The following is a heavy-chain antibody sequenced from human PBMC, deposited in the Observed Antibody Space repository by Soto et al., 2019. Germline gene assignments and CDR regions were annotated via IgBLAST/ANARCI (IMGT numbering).Heavy chain of an antibody. J-gene: IGHJ6*04. Sequence: GGSLRLSCAASGFTFSSYSMNWVRQAPGKGLEWVSSISSSSSYIYYADSVKGRFTISRDNAKNSLYLQMNSLRAEDTAVYYCARDPEYCSSTSCYRPFYFCGKGTTVIVSS. CDR2: ISSSSSYI. D-gene: IGHD2-2*01. CDR3: ARDPEYCSSTSCYRPFYF. CDR1: GFTFSSYS. V-gene: IGHV3-21*01.